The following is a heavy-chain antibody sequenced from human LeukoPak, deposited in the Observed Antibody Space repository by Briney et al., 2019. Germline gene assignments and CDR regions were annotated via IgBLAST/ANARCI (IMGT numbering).Heavy chain of an antibody. V-gene: IGHV3-74*01. Sequence: GGSLRLSCAASGFTFSSYWMHWVRQAPGKGLVWVSRVNSDGSSTDYADSVKGRFTISRDNAKNTLYLQMNSLRAEDTAVYYCARGYSETYRLGYWGQGTLVTVSS. D-gene: IGHD1-26*01. CDR2: VNSDGSST. CDR1: GFTFSSYW. J-gene: IGHJ4*02. CDR3: ARGYSETYRLGY.